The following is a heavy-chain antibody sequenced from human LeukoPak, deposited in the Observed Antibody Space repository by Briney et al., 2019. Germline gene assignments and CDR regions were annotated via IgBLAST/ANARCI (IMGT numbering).Heavy chain of an antibody. Sequence: SETLSLTCAVSGGSISSSSYYWGWIRQPPGKGLEWIGSIYYSGSTYYNPSLKSRVTISVDTSKNQFSLKLSSVTAADTAVYYCARHSPGFSSSPLDYWGQGTLVTVSS. CDR3: ARHSPGFSSSPLDY. D-gene: IGHD6-6*01. V-gene: IGHV4-39*01. CDR1: GGSISSSSYY. CDR2: IYYSGST. J-gene: IGHJ4*02.